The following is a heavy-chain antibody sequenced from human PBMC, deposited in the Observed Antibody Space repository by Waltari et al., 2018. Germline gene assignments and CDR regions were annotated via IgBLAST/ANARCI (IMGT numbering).Heavy chain of an antibody. CDR2: INPGGGST. CDR3: ARDTGALWMDV. J-gene: IGHJ6*02. V-gene: IGHV1-46*01. Sequence: QVQLVQSGAEVKKPGASVKVSCKASGYIFTSSYMHWVRQAPRQGLEWMGIINPGGGSTIYAQKFQRRVTMTRDTSTSTVYMELSSLRSEDTAVYYCARDTGALWMDVWGQGTTVTVSS. D-gene: IGHD2-21*01. CDR1: GYIFTSSY.